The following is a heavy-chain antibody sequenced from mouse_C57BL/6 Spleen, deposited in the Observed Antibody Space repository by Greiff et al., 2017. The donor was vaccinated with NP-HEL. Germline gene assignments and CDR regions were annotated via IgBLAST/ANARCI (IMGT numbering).Heavy chain of an antibody. Sequence: VQLQQPGAELVKPGASVKMSCKASGYTFTSYWITWVKQRPGQGLEWIGDIYPGSGSTNYNEKFKSKATLTVDTSSSTAYMQLSSLTSEDSAVYNCVTYYYDYPWFAYWGQGTLVTVSA. D-gene: IGHD2-4*01. J-gene: IGHJ3*01. V-gene: IGHV1-55*01. CDR2: IYPGSGST. CDR3: VTYYYDYPWFAY. CDR1: GYTFTSYW.